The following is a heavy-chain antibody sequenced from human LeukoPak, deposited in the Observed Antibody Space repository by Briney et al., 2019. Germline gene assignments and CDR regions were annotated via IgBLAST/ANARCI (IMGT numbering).Heavy chain of an antibody. CDR1: GFSFTSYW. Sequence: GESLKISCKGSGFSFTSYWIAWVRQMPGKGLEWMGIMLPGDSDTRYSPSFQGQVTISADKSISTAYLQWSSLKASDTAMYYCARAPTQTAAVGTHFDYWGQGTLVTVSS. J-gene: IGHJ4*02. D-gene: IGHD6-13*01. V-gene: IGHV5-51*01. CDR2: MLPGDSDT. CDR3: ARAPTQTAAVGTHFDY.